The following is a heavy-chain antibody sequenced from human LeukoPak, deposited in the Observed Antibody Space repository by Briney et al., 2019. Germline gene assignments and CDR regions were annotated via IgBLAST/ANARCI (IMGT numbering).Heavy chain of an antibody. CDR1: GFTFSNYA. CDR3: ATRGGSSSDTEPLYYYYYYMDV. J-gene: IGHJ6*03. CDR2: IIGSTGST. D-gene: IGHD6-6*01. Sequence: GGSLRLSCAPSGFTFSNYAMSWVRQAPGKRLEWVSLIIGSTGSTFYADSVKGRFTISRDNSKNTLYLQMNSLRAEDTAVYYCATRGGSSSDTEPLYYYYYYMDVWGKGTMVTVSS. V-gene: IGHV3-23*01.